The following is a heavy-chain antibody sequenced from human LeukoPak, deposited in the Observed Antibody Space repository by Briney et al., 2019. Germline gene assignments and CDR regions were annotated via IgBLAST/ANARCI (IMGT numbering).Heavy chain of an antibody. CDR3: AKGDYYDSSGFLDY. V-gene: IGHV3-23*01. CDR1: GFTFSSYA. Sequence: GGSLRLSCAASGFTFSSYAMSWVRQAPGKGLEWVSAISGSGGSTYYADSVKGRFTISRDNSKSTLYLQMNSLRAEDTAVYYCAKGDYYDSSGFLDYWGQGTLVTVSS. CDR2: ISGSGGST. J-gene: IGHJ4*02. D-gene: IGHD3-22*01.